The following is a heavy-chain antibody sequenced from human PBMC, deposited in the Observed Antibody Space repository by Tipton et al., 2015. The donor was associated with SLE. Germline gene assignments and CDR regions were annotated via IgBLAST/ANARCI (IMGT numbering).Heavy chain of an antibody. V-gene: IGHV4-30-4*08. D-gene: IGHD3-3*01. CDR3: ARAAYYDFWSGYPMDV. Sequence: TLSLTCTVSGGSISSSSYYWGWIRQPPGKGLEWIAYINYIESPYYNPSLRSRVIISVDTSKNQFSLKVSSVTAADTAVYFCARAAYYDFWSGYPMDVWGEGTTVTVSS. CDR1: GGSISSSSYY. CDR2: INYIESP. J-gene: IGHJ6*03.